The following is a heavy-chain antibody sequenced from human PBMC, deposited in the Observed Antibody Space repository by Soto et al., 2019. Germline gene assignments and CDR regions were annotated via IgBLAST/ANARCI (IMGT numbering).Heavy chain of an antibody. CDR1: GFTFSSYG. CDR2: IWYDGSNK. D-gene: IGHD2-15*01. CDR3: AREAPNYCSGGSCYHKDDAFDI. J-gene: IGHJ3*02. Sequence: GGSLRLSCAASGFTFSSYGMHWVRQAPGKGLEWVAVIWYDGSNKYYADSVKGRFTISRDNSKNTLYLQMNSLRAEDTAVYYCAREAPNYCSGGSCYHKDDAFDIWGQGTMVTVSS. V-gene: IGHV3-33*01.